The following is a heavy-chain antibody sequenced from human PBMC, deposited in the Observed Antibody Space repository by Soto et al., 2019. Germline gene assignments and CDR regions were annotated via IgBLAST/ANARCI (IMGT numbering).Heavy chain of an antibody. CDR1: GFTFSSYA. V-gene: IGHV3-23*01. D-gene: IGHD3-22*01. CDR3: AKDSRQYYSDSSGGDAFEI. CDR2: ISGSGGST. J-gene: IGHJ3*02. Sequence: GGSLRLSCAGSGFTFSSYAMSWVRQAPWKGLEWVSAISGSGGSTYYADSVKGRFTISRDNSKNTLYLQMNSLRAEDTAVYYSAKDSRQYYSDSSGGDAFEILGRLTMVAV.